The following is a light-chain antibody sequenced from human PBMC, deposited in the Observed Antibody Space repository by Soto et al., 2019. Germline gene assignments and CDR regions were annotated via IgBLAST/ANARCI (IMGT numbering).Light chain of an antibody. J-gene: IGKJ1*01. CDR2: GAS. Sequence: EIVLTQSPGPLSLSPGERATLSCRASQSVSNNYLAWYQQKPGQAPRLLIYGASNRATGIPDRFICSGSGTDFTLTISRLEPEDIAVYYCQQYGSSGTYGQGTKVESK. V-gene: IGKV3-20*01. CDR3: QQYGSSGT. CDR1: QSVSNNY.